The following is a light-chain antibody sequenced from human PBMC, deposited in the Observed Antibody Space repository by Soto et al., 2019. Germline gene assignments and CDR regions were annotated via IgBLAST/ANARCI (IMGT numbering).Light chain of an antibody. V-gene: IGKV1-5*03. J-gene: IGKJ1*01. CDR3: QQYNSYPWT. Sequence: DIQMTQSPSTLSASVGDRVTITCRASQSISSRLAWYQQKPGKAPKLLIYKSSSLESGVPSRFSGSGSGTEFTLTISSLQPDDFATYYCQQYNSYPWTCGQGTKVEIK. CDR2: KSS. CDR1: QSISSR.